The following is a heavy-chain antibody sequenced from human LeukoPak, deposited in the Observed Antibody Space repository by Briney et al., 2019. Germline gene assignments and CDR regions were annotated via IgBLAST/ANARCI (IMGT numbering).Heavy chain of an antibody. CDR2: MNPNSGNT. CDR1: GYTFTSND. J-gene: IGHJ6*03. CDR3: ARVGGYSYAFTMHV. V-gene: IGHV1-8*03. Sequence: HGASVKVSCKASGYTFTSNDINWVRQATGQGLEWMGWMNPNSGNTGYAQKFQGRVTITRNTSISTAYMELSSLRSEDTAVYYCARVGGYSYAFTMHVWGKGTTVTVSS. D-gene: IGHD5-18*01.